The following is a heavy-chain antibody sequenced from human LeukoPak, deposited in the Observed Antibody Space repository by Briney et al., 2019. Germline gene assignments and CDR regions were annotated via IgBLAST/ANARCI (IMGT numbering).Heavy chain of an antibody. CDR1: GGSFSGYH. D-gene: IGHD6-6*01. V-gene: IGHV4-34*01. CDR3: ARGRGAARFVTIEFDY. Sequence: PSETLSLTCAVYGGSFSGYHWSWIRQPPGKGLEWIGEINHRGSTNYNPSLKSRVTMSVDTSKNQFSLKLSSVTAADTAVYYCARGRGAARFVTIEFDYWAQGALVTVSS. J-gene: IGHJ4*02. CDR2: INHRGST.